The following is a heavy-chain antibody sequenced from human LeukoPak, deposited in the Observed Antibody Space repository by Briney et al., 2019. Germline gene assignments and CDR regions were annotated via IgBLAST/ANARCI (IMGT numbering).Heavy chain of an antibody. V-gene: IGHV3-7*01. CDR2: IKQDGSEK. Sequence: GGSLRLSCAASGFTFSSYWMSWVRQAPGKGLEWVANIKQDGSEKYYVDSVKGRFTISRDNAKNSLYLQMNSLRAEDTAVYYCARESFRGYTWIQLWHHPSDYGGQGTLVTVSS. CDR1: GFTFSSYW. D-gene: IGHD5-18*01. CDR3: ARESFRGYTWIQLWHHPSDY. J-gene: IGHJ4*02.